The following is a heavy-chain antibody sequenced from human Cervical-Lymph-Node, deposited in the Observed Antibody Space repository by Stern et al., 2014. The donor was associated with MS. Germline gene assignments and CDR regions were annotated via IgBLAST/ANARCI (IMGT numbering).Heavy chain of an antibody. CDR3: ARIRPTMPTYGMAV. CDR1: GVSLSTSGMY. CDR2: NGWADDQ. J-gene: IGHJ6*02. D-gene: IGHD5-24*01. Sequence: QVTLRESGPALVKPTQTLTLTCTVSGVSLSTSGMYGSWIRQPTGKALVGLALNGWADDQDYSPHLKTRLTISKDTTKNPVVLTMTNMDPVDTATYYCARIRPTMPTYGMAVWAKGPRSPSP. V-gene: IGHV2-70*01.